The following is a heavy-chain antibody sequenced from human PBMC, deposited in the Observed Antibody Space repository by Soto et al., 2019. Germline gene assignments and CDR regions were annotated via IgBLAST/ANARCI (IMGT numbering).Heavy chain of an antibody. D-gene: IGHD3-10*01. CDR1: SGSLSGYY. CDR3: ARASKVRGSVLTRPDY. J-gene: IGHJ4*02. V-gene: IGHV4-34*01. Sequence: SETLSLTCPLHSGSLSGYYSSWIRQPQGKGLEWIGERSPSGTTNYSPSLKSRVSISVDTSKNQFSLNLPSLTATVTDVYYCARASKVRGSVLTRPDYWGQGSLVTVSS. CDR2: RSPSGTT.